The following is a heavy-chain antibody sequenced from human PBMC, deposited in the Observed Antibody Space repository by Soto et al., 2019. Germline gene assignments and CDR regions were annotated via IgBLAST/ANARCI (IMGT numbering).Heavy chain of an antibody. V-gene: IGHV4-39*01. CDR1: GGSISTSGFY. Sequence: PSETLSLTCTVSGGSISTSGFYWVWIRQPPGKGLEWIGNISYTGSTYYNPSLKSRVTISVDTSKNQFSLELSSVTAADTAVYFCTRRGTTMVNIDYWGQGTLVTVSS. J-gene: IGHJ4*02. CDR3: TRRGTTMVNIDY. CDR2: ISYTGST. D-gene: IGHD5-18*01.